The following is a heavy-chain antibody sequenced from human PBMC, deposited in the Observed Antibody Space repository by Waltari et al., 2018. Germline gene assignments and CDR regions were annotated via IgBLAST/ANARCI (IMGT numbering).Heavy chain of an antibody. CDR2: IYYSGST. V-gene: IGHV4-30-4*08. CDR1: GGSISSGDYY. J-gene: IGHJ4*02. Sequence: QVQLQESGPGLVKPSQTLSLTCTVSGGSISSGDYYWSWIRQPPGKGLEWIGYIYYSGSTYYNPSLKSRVTISVDTSKNQFSLKLSSVTAADTAVYYCARERKYYYDSSGYYPDYWGQGTLVTVSS. D-gene: IGHD3-22*01. CDR3: ARERKYYYDSSGYYPDY.